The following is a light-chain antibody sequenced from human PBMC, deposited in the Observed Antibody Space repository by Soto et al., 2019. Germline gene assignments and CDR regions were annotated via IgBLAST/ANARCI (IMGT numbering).Light chain of an antibody. CDR1: QTVSVN. V-gene: IGKV3-15*01. J-gene: IGKJ3*01. Sequence: EIVMTQSPATLSVSPGERATLSCRASQTVSVNLAWYQQKPGQAPRLLIYGASTRATGTPARFSGSGSGTEFTLTISGLQSEDFAVYYCQQYNDWPPFTFGPGTRVDIK. CDR2: GAS. CDR3: QQYNDWPPFT.